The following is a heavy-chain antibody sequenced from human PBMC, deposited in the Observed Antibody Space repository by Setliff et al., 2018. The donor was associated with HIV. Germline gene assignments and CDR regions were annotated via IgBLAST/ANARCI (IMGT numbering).Heavy chain of an antibody. D-gene: IGHD2-2*01. J-gene: IGHJ5*02. CDR1: GFIFSSYG. Sequence: PGGSLRLSCAASGFIFSSYGMHWVRQAPGKGLEWVAFIRYDGSNKYYADSVKGRFTISRDNSKNTLYLQMNSLRAEDTAVYYCARDFGGYCSSMSCPGLFDPWGQGTLVTVSS. CDR3: ARDFGGYCSSMSCPGLFDP. V-gene: IGHV3-30*02. CDR2: IRYDGSNK.